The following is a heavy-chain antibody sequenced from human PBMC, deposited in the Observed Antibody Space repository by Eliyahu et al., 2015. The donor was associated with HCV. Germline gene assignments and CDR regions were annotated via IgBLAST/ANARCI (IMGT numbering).Heavy chain of an antibody. V-gene: IGHV3-21*01. Sequence: EVQLVESGGGLVKPGGSLRPSCAASGFTFSSXSMNWVRPAPGKGLEWVSSXSSSSSYIYYADXVKGRFTISRDNAKNSLYLQMNSLRAEDTAVXYCARGTSQLQHSKIQLWKTNPIDYWGQGTLVTVSS. D-gene: IGHD5-18*01. CDR2: XSSSSSYI. CDR3: ARGTSQLQHSKIQLWKTNPIDY. J-gene: IGHJ4*02. CDR1: GFTFSSXS.